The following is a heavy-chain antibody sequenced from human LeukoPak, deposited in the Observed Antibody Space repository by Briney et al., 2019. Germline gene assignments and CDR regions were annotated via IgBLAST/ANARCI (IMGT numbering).Heavy chain of an antibody. V-gene: IGHV1-69*04. Sequence: SVTVSCKASGGTFSSYAISWVRQAPGQGLEWMGRIIPILGIANYAQKFQGRVTITADKSTSTAYMELSSLRSEDTAVYYCARQGSSSWYYFDYWVQGTLVTVSS. J-gene: IGHJ4*02. D-gene: IGHD6-13*01. CDR2: IIPILGIA. CDR1: GGTFSSYA. CDR3: ARQGSSSWYYFDY.